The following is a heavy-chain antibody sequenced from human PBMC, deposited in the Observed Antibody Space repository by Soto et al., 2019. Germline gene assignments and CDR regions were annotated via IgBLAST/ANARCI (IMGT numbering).Heavy chain of an antibody. CDR2: IYYSWST. Sequence: PSENLSLTCTVSGGSISSYYWSWIRQPPGKGLERIGDIYYSWSTNYNPSLKSRVTISVDTSKNQFSLKLSSVTAADTAVYYCARAGSTVVVGLGFDYWGQGTLVTVS. CDR3: ARAGSTVVVGLGFDY. CDR1: GGSISSYY. J-gene: IGHJ4*02. V-gene: IGHV4-59*01. D-gene: IGHD2-15*01.